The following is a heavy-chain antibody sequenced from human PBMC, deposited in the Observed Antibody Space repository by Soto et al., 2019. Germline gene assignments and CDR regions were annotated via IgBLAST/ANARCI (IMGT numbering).Heavy chain of an antibody. D-gene: IGHD3-10*01. CDR1: GFTFSSYA. Sequence: GGSLRLSCAASGFTFSSYAMSWVRQAPGKGLEWVSAISGSGGSTYYADSVKGRFTISRDNSKNTRYLQMNSLGAEDTAVYYCAPWAPYGSGSYYLHTPLGYWGQGTLVTVSS. V-gene: IGHV3-23*01. CDR2: ISGSGGST. J-gene: IGHJ4*02. CDR3: APWAPYGSGSYYLHTPLGY.